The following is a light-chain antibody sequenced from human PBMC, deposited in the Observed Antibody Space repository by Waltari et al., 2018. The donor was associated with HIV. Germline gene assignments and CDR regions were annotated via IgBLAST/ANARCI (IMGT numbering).Light chain of an antibody. V-gene: IGLV1-40*01. CDR1: NSNIGAPSD. Sequence: SVLTQPTSVSGAPGQGVTTTCTGNNSNIGAPSDVPWYRQSPGPAPKLVIYGDSIRPSGVPDRFSGSRSGASVSLDITGLRAEDEGDYYCQSYDIRLSGLWVFGGGTKLTVL. J-gene: IGLJ3*02. CDR3: QSYDIRLSGLWV. CDR2: GDS.